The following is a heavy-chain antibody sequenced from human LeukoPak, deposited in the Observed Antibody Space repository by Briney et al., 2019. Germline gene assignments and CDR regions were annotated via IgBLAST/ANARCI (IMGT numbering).Heavy chain of an antibody. CDR2: IYNTGAT. V-gene: IGHV3-66*02. CDR1: GFTISTNY. J-gene: IGHJ4*02. Sequence: QTGGSLRLSCVASGFTISTNYMSWVRQAPGKGLEWVSVIYNTGATYSAGSVEGRVAISRDNSKNTVYLQMNSLRAEDTAVYYCVGSLWGYQFDYWGQGVLVTVSS. D-gene: IGHD7-27*01. CDR3: VGSLWGYQFDY.